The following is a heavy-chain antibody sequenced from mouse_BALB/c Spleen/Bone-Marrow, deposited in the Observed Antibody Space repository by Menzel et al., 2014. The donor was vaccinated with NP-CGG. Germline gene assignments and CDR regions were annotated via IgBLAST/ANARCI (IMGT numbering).Heavy chain of an antibody. J-gene: IGHJ4*01. V-gene: IGHV5-17*02. CDR1: GFTFSSFG. CDR2: ISNGSSPI. CDR3: ARKGVMITHYYAMDY. Sequence: EVKLEESGGGLVQPGGSRKLSCAASGFTFSSFGMHWVRRAPEKGLEWVAYISNGSSPIYYADTVKGRFTISRDDPKNTLFLQMTSLRSEDTAMYYCARKGVMITHYYAMDYWGQGTSVTVSS. D-gene: IGHD2-4*01.